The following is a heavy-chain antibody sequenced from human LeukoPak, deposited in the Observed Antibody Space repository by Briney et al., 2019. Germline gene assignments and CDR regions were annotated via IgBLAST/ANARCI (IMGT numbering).Heavy chain of an antibody. V-gene: IGHV1-24*01. D-gene: IGHD6-19*01. CDR1: GYALTELS. Sequence: ASVKVSCKVSGYALTELSMHWVRQAPGKGIEWMGGFDPEDGETIYAQKFQGRVTMTEDTSTDTAYMELSSLRSEDTAVYYCATDQLGMAVAGTIDAFDIWGQGTMVTVSS. CDR3: ATDQLGMAVAGTIDAFDI. CDR2: FDPEDGET. J-gene: IGHJ3*02.